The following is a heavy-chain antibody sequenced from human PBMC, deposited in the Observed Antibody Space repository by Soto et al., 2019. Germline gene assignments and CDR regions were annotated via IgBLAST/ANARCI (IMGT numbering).Heavy chain of an antibody. CDR3: ARLRDDILTGYEY. J-gene: IGHJ4*02. D-gene: IGHD3-9*01. CDR2: IRSKPKSYAT. CDR1: GMTFRTCA. V-gene: IGHV3-73*01. Sequence: PWGALRLSCAAPGMTFRTCAMTWVRQASGKGLEWVGRIRSKPKSYATAYAASVKGRFTISRDDSENTAYLQMNSLQTEDTAVYYCARLRDDILTGYEYWGQGTLVTVSS.